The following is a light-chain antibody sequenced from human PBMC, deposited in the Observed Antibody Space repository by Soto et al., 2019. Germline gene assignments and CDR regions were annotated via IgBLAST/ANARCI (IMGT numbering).Light chain of an antibody. CDR1: FGSVSTSYY. J-gene: IGLJ3*02. CDR2: STN. Sequence: QAVVTQEPSFSVSPGRTVTLTCGLSFGSVSTSYYPSWYQQTPGQAPRTLIYSTNTRSSGVPDRFSGSILRNKAALTITGAQADDESDYYCVLYMGSGLWVFGGGTKLTVL. CDR3: VLYMGSGLWV. V-gene: IGLV8-61*01.